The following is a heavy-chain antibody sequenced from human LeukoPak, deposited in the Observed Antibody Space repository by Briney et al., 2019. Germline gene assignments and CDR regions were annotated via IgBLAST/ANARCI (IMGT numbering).Heavy chain of an antibody. CDR3: ARGRQLGY. Sequence: GGSLRLSCAASGFTFSNYWMSWVRQAPGKGLEWVANIMEDGSEKYYVDSVKGRFTISRDNARNSLYLQMNSLRAEDTAVYYCARGRQLGYWGQGTLVTVSS. V-gene: IGHV3-7*01. CDR1: GFTFSNYW. CDR2: IMEDGSEK. J-gene: IGHJ4*02. D-gene: IGHD6-13*01.